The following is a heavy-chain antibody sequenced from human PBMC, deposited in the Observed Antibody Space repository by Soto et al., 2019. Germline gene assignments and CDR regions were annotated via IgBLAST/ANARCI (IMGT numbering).Heavy chain of an antibody. D-gene: IGHD2-15*01. J-gene: IGHJ4*02. V-gene: IGHV3-33*01. CDR2: IWYDGSKE. CDR1: GFSFRTYG. CDR3: AREQGGYYCSGGTCYPKGLGY. Sequence: QVQLVESGGGVVQPGRSLRLSCAASGFSFRTYGMHWVRQAPGKGLEWVAGIWYDGSKEYYADSVKGRFTISRDNSKNTLYLQMNSLTAEDTAVYYCAREQGGYYCSGGTCYPKGLGYWGQGTLVTVSS.